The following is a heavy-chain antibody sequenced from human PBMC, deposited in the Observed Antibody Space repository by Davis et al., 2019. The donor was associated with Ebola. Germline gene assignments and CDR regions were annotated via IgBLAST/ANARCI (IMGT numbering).Heavy chain of an antibody. Sequence: SVKVSCKASGGTFSSYAISWVRQAPGQGLEWMGGIIPIFGTANYAQKFQGRVTITADKSTSTAYMELSSLRSEDTAVYYCARSPLNRGVIVYIDYWGQGTLVTVSS. V-gene: IGHV1-69*06. CDR2: IIPIFGTA. J-gene: IGHJ4*02. CDR1: GGTFSSYA. D-gene: IGHD3-16*02. CDR3: ARSPLNRGVIVYIDY.